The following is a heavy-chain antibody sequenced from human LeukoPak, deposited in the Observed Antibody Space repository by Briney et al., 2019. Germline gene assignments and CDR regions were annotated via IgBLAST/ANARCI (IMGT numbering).Heavy chain of an antibody. D-gene: IGHD3-22*01. V-gene: IGHV4-34*01. CDR2: ISHSGGT. CDR3: ARTLDTSGHFRNFDS. Sequence: SETLSLTCAVYGGSFSGYYWNWIRQPPGKGLEWIGEISHSGGTNYNPSLKSRVTISGDTSKNQFSLTLYSVTAADTAVYYCARTLDTSGHFRNFDSWGQGSLVTVSS. CDR1: GGSFSGYY. J-gene: IGHJ4*02.